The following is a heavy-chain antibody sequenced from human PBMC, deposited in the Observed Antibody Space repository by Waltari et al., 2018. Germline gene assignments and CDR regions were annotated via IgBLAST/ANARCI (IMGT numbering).Heavy chain of an antibody. CDR2: ISDSGGRT. V-gene: IGHV3-23*01. Sequence: EVQLLESGGGLVQPGGSLGLCCAASGFTFRNYAMNWVRQAPGKGLEWVSSISDSGGRTYYADSVKGRFTISRDNSKNTLYLQMNSLRAEDTAVYYCAKDLWLCTQYWGQGTLVTVSS. CDR1: GFTFRNYA. J-gene: IGHJ4*02. D-gene: IGHD6-19*01. CDR3: AKDLWLCTQY.